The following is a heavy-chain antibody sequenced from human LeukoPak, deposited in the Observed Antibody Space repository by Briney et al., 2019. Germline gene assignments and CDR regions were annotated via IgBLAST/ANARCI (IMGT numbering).Heavy chain of an antibody. CDR3: ARGGYSYGLDY. V-gene: IGHV3-53*01. J-gene: IGHJ4*02. D-gene: IGHD5-18*01. Sequence: SGGSLGLSCAASGFSVSTIYMTWVRQAPGKGLXXVSLIYHAGGTYYADSVKGRFTISRDNSNNTLYLQMNSLRAEDTAVYYCARGGYSYGLDYWGQGTLVTVSS. CDR2: IYHAGGT. CDR1: GFSVSTIY.